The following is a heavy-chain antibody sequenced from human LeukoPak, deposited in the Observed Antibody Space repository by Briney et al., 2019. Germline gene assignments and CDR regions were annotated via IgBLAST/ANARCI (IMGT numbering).Heavy chain of an antibody. CDR2: IRYDGSNK. Sequence: GGSLRLSCAASGFTFSSYGMHWVRQAPGKGLEWVAFIRYDGSNKYYADSVKGRFTISRDNSKNTLYLQMNSLRAEDTAVYYCARGLGHYDYVWGSYRAGDYYYYYYMDVWGKGTTVTVSS. D-gene: IGHD3-16*02. CDR1: GFTFSSYG. J-gene: IGHJ6*03. CDR3: ARGLGHYDYVWGSYRAGDYYYYYYMDV. V-gene: IGHV3-30*02.